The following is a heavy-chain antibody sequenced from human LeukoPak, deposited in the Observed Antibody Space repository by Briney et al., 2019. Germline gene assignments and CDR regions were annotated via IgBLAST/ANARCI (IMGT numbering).Heavy chain of an antibody. D-gene: IGHD2-2*01. Sequence: SETLSLTCTVSGGSMSSSTDYWSWFRQPAGKGLEWIGRIYTSGYTNYNPSLKSRVTISRDTSKNQFPLEMSSVTAADTAVYYCARESPSKYVFDYWGQGILVTVSS. V-gene: IGHV4-61*02. CDR1: GGSMSSSTDY. CDR2: IYTSGYT. CDR3: ARESPSKYVFDY. J-gene: IGHJ4*02.